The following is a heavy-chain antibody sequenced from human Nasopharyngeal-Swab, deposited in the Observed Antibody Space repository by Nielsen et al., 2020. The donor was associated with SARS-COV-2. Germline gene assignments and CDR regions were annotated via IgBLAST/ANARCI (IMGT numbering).Heavy chain of an antibody. Sequence: GESLKISCAASGFTFSSYVMSWVRQAPGKGLEWVSAISCSGGSTYYADPVKGLFTISRNNSKNTLYLQMNSLRADDTAVYYCAVTASTSRFFDYWGQGTLVTVSS. V-gene: IGHV3-23*01. CDR1: GFTFSSYV. J-gene: IGHJ4*02. CDR3: AVTASTSRFFDY. D-gene: IGHD2-21*02. CDR2: ISCSGGST.